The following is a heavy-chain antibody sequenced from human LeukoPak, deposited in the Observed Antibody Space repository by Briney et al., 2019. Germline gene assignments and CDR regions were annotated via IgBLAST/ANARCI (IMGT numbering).Heavy chain of an antibody. CDR2: ISSSSSYI. D-gene: IGHD6-19*01. CDR3: ARGSYSSGWSFDY. CDR1: GFTFSSYS. V-gene: IGHV3-21*01. J-gene: IGHJ4*02. Sequence: GGSLRLSCPASGFTFSSYSMNWVRQAPGKGLEWVSSISSSSSYIYYADSVKGRFTISRDNAKNSLYLQMNSLRAEDTAVYYCARGSYSSGWSFDYWGQGTLVTVSS.